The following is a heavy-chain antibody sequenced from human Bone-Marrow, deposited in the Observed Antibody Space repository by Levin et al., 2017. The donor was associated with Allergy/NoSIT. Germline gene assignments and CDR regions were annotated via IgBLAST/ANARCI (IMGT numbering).Heavy chain of an antibody. J-gene: IGHJ4*02. V-gene: IGHV4-59*08. D-gene: IGHD3-16*01. CDR3: ARGGPSWDYFDY. Sequence: SETLSLTCTVSGGSISSYYWSWIRQPPGKGLEWIGYIYSNGNTNYNPSLKSRVTMSVDTSKNQFSLKLTSVTAADTAVYYCARGGPSWDYFDYWGQGALVTVSS. CDR2: IYSNGNT. CDR1: GGSISSYY.